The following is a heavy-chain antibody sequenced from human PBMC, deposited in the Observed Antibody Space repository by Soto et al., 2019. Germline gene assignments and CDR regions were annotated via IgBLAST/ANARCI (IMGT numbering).Heavy chain of an antibody. D-gene: IGHD6-6*01. Sequence: PSETLSLTCAVYGGSFSGYYWSWIRQPPGKGLEWIGEINHSGSTNYNPSLKSRVTISVDTSKNQFSLKLSSVTAADTAVYYCARIWGFIAARPFDYWGQGTLVTVSS. CDR2: INHSGST. J-gene: IGHJ4*02. CDR1: GGSFSGYY. V-gene: IGHV4-34*01. CDR3: ARIWGFIAARPFDY.